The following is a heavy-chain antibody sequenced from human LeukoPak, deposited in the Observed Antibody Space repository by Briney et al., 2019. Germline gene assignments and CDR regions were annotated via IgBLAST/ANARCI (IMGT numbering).Heavy chain of an antibody. Sequence: TGGSLRLSCAASGFTFSSYGMHWVRQAPGKGLEWVAFIRYDGSNKYYADSVKGRFTISRDNSKNTLYLQMNSLRAEDTAVYYCAKEGQWGFRQSHYFDYWGQGTLVTVSS. D-gene: IGHD1-26*01. V-gene: IGHV3-30*02. CDR1: GFTFSSYG. CDR3: AKEGQWGFRQSHYFDY. J-gene: IGHJ4*02. CDR2: IRYDGSNK.